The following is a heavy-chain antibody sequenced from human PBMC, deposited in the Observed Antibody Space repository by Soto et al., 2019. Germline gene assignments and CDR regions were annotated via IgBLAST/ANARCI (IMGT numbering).Heavy chain of an antibody. CDR1: GFSLSTAGEG. V-gene: IGHV2-5*01. D-gene: IGHD2-15*01. J-gene: IGHJ4*02. CDR3: AHERGCCGSRGV. Sequence: QITLKESGPTLVKPTQTLTLTCTFSGFSLSTAGEGVGWIRQPPGKALEWLALVYWNDDKRYNTSLKSRLTITKDTPKNQVVLTMTNMDPVDTATYHCAHERGCCGSRGVWGQGTLVTVSS. CDR2: VYWNDDK.